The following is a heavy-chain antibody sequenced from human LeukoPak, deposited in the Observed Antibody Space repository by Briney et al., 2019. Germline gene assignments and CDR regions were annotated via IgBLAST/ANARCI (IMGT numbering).Heavy chain of an antibody. CDR1: GFTFGNYW. V-gene: IGHV3-7*04. J-gene: IGHJ4*02. CDR2: IKQDGSEK. D-gene: IGHD3-16*01. Sequence: GGSLRLSCAASGFTFGNYWMSWVRQAPGKGLEWVANIKQDGSEKYYVDSVKGRFTISRDNAKNSLYLQMNSLRADDTAVYYCARGGRAYGDWGQGTLVTVSS. CDR3: ARGGRAYGD.